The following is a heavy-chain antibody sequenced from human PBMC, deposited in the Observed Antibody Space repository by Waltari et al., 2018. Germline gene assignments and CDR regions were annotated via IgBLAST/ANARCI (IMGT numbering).Heavy chain of an antibody. D-gene: IGHD2-2*01. V-gene: IGHV1-2*02. Sequence: QVQLVQSGAEVKKPGASVKVSCKASGYTFTGYYMHWVRQAPGQGLEWMGWINPNSGGTNYAQKFQGRVTMTRDTSISTAYMELSRLRSDDTAVYYCARGRYCSSTSCYRAGGGYFQHWGQGTLVTVSS. CDR1: GYTFTGYY. CDR3: ARGRYCSSTSCYRAGGGYFQH. CDR2: INPNSGGT. J-gene: IGHJ1*01.